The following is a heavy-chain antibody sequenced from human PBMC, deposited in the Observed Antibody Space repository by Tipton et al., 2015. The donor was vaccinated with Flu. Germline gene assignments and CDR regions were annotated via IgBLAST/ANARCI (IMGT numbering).Heavy chain of an antibody. V-gene: IGHV4-38-2*02. CDR1: GYSISSGYY. CDR3: AREPSAYYDFWSGYPYWYFDL. CDR2: VHHGGTT. J-gene: IGHJ2*01. D-gene: IGHD3-3*01. Sequence: TLSLTCAVSGYSISSGYYWGWIRQPPGKGLEWIGSVHHGGTTYYNPSLKGRVTISANTSTNHFSLKLTSMTATDTAVYYCAREPSAYYDFWSGYPYWYFDLWGRGTLVTVSS.